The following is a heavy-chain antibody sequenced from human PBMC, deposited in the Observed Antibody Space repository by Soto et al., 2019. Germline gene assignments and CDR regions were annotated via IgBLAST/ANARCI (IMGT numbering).Heavy chain of an antibody. Sequence: PGGSLRLSCVGSGFTFSDNHMSWVRQAPGRGLAWVANINSDGSDNYCVDSVKGRFTISRDNARNSLYLQMNSLRVEDTAVYYCARLPRTLDSWGQGVLVTVSS. V-gene: IGHV3-7*01. CDR2: INSDGSDN. CDR1: GFTFSDNH. D-gene: IGHD1-7*01. CDR3: ARLPRTLDS. J-gene: IGHJ4*02.